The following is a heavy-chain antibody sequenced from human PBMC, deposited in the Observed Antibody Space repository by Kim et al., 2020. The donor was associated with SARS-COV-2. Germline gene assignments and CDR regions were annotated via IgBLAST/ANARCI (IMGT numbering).Heavy chain of an antibody. CDR2: ISSNGFDT. V-gene: IGHV3-64*02. CDR3: AREGRHCSGTACYVFDY. D-gene: IGHD2-2*01. Sequence: GGSLRLSCAASGFIFHTYAMHWARQTPGKGLEYVSAISSNGFDTYYADSARGRFIISRDNSKNTLFLQMGSLRPEDMGVYYCAREGRHCSGTACYVFDYWGQGTLVTVSS. CDR1: GFIFHTYA. J-gene: IGHJ4*02.